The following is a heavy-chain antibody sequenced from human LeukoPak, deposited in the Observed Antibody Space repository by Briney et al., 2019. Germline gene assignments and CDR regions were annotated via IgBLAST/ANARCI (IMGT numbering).Heavy chain of an antibody. CDR2: ISSSSSYI. D-gene: IGHD3-22*01. Sequence: GGSLRLSCAASGFTFSSYSMNWVRQAPGKGLEWVSSISSSSSYIYYADSVKGRFTISRDNAKNSLYLQMNSLRAEDTAVYYCARVLDYYYDSSGLMDYLGQGTLVTVSS. J-gene: IGHJ4*02. V-gene: IGHV3-21*01. CDR3: ARVLDYYYDSSGLMDY. CDR1: GFTFSSYS.